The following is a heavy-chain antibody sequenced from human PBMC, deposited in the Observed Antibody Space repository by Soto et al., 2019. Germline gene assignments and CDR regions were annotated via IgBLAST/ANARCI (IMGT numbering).Heavy chain of an antibody. CDR2: IIPIFGTA. V-gene: IGHV1-69*12. J-gene: IGHJ6*02. D-gene: IGHD1-26*01. CDR1: GGTFSSYA. CDR3: ARVDGSYARGYYYGMDV. Sequence: QVQLVQSGAEVKKPGSSVKVSRKASGGTFSSYAISWVRQAPGQGLEWMGGIIPIFGTANYAQKFQGRVTITADESTSTAYMELSSLRSEDTAVYYCARVDGSYARGYYYGMDVWGQGTTVTVSS.